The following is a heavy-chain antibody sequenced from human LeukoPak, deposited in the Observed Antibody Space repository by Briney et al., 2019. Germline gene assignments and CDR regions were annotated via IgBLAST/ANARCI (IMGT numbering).Heavy chain of an antibody. CDR1: GHSVKSNC. CDR3: ARLLWGNSNPTYHYFDL. Sequence: SETLSLTCTVSGHSVKSNCWSWVRQPPGKRLEFIAYICDDERTNYNPSLGGRVTISKDTSKNQFSLEVTSVTAADTAVYYCARLLWGNSNPTYHYFDLWGRGTLVTVSS. V-gene: IGHV4-59*08. CDR2: ICDDERT. J-gene: IGHJ2*01. D-gene: IGHD4-23*01.